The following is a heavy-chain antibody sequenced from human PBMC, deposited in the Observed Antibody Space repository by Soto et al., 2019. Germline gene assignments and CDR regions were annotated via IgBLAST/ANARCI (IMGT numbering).Heavy chain of an antibody. V-gene: IGHV3-23*01. CDR1: GFTFSSYA. D-gene: IGHD3-9*01. CDR2: ISGSGGST. Sequence: EVQLLESGGGLVQPGGSLRLSCAASGFTFSSYAMSWVRQAPGKGLEWVSAISGSGGSTYYADSVKGRFTISRDNSKNTLYLQMNSLRAEDTAVYYCAKGSLRYFDWLLWVDYWGQGTLVTVS. J-gene: IGHJ4*02. CDR3: AKGSLRYFDWLLWVDY.